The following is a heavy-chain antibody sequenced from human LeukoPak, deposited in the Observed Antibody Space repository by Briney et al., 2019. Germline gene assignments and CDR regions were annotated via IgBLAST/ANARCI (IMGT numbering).Heavy chain of an antibody. J-gene: IGHJ4*02. V-gene: IGHV3-30*03. D-gene: IGHD3-22*01. CDR1: GFTLSSYG. CDR3: ARVLNYYDSSGYYFSY. Sequence: GGSLRLSCAASGFTLSSYGMHWVRQAPGKGLEWVAVISYDGSNKYYADSVKGRFTISRDNSKNTLYLQMNSLRVEDTAVYYCARVLNYYDSSGYYFSYWGQGTLVTVSS. CDR2: ISYDGSNK.